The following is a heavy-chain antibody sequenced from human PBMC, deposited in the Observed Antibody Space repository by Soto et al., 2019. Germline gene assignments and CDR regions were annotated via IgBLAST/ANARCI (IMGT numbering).Heavy chain of an antibody. CDR2: INHSGST. V-gene: IGHV4-34*01. CDR3: ARMEASSGPREYYYYYMDV. CDR1: GGSFSGYY. Sequence: TSETLSLTCAVYGGSFSGYYWSWIRQPPGKGLEWIGEINHSGSTNYNPSLKSRVTISVDTSKNQFSLKLSSVTAADTAVYYCARMEASSGPREYYYYYMDVWGKGTTVTVSS. D-gene: IGHD6-19*01. J-gene: IGHJ6*03.